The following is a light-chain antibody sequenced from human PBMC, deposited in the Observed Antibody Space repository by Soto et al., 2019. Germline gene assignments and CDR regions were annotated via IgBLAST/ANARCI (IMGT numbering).Light chain of an antibody. Sequence: EIVLTQSPATLSLSPGERATLSCRASQSVSSYLAWYHQKPGQAPRLLIYDASNRATGIPARFSGSGSGTDFTLTISCLEPEDFAVYYCQQRSNWPPTFGQGTRLDIK. J-gene: IGKJ5*01. V-gene: IGKV3-11*01. CDR2: DAS. CDR3: QQRSNWPPT. CDR1: QSVSSY.